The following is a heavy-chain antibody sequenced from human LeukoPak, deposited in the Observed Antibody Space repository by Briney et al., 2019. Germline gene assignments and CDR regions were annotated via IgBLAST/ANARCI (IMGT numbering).Heavy chain of an antibody. CDR3: AKELGSGWSLRGLDY. Sequence: PGGSLRLSCAASGFTFSRFAMSWVRQAPGKGLEWVSGISGSGGNTYYANSVKGRFTISRDNSKNTLYLQMNSLRAEDTAVYYCAKELGSGWSLRGLDYWGQGTLVTVSS. V-gene: IGHV3-23*01. D-gene: IGHD6-19*01. CDR1: GFTFSRFA. CDR2: ISGSGGNT. J-gene: IGHJ4*02.